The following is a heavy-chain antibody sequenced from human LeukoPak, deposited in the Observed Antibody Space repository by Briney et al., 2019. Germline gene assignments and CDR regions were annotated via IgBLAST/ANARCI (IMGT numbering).Heavy chain of an antibody. CDR2: ISGDGGST. D-gene: IGHD6-13*01. V-gene: IGHV3-43*02. J-gene: IGHJ4*02. CDR3: AKVGIAAAGTPYEPDY. CDR1: GFTFDDYA. Sequence: PGGSLRLSCAASGFTFDDYAMHWVRQAPGKGLEWVSLISGDGGSTYYADSVKGRFTISRDNSKNSLYLQMNSLRTEDTALYYCAKVGIAAAGTPYEPDYWGQGTLVTDSS.